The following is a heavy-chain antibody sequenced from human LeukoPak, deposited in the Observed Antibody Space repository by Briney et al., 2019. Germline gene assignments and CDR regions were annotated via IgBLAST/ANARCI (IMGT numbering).Heavy chain of an antibody. V-gene: IGHV1-2*02. J-gene: IGHJ4*02. CDR3: ARDDSSSWSPATY. D-gene: IGHD6-13*01. CDR1: GYSFTAYY. CDR2: INPNSGVT. Sequence: ASVKVSCTASGYSFTAYYMHWVRHAPGQGLECMGWINPNSGVTNYAQKFQGRVTMTRDTSINTAYMELSRLRSDDTAMYYCARDDSSSWSPATYWGQGTLVTVSS.